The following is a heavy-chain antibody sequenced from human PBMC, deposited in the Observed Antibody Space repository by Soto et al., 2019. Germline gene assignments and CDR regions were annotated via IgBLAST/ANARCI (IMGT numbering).Heavy chain of an antibody. CDR3: ALGCSGGSCYFSHYYYSYLDV. Sequence: GGSLXLSCAASGFXFSSYSMNWVRQAPGKGLEWVSYISSSSSTIYYADSVKGRFTISRDNAKNSLYLQMNSLRAEDTAVYYCALGCSGGSCYFSHYYYSYLDVWGKGTTVTVSS. V-gene: IGHV3-48*01. CDR1: GFXFSSYS. D-gene: IGHD2-15*01. CDR2: ISSSSSTI. J-gene: IGHJ6*03.